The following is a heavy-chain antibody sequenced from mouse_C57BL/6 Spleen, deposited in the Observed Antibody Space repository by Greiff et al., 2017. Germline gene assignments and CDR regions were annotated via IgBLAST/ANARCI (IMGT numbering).Heavy chain of an antibody. V-gene: IGHV1-55*01. CDR2: IYPGSGST. CDR3: AKRGDFDY. Sequence: VQLKQPGAELVKPGASVKMSCKASGYTFTSYWINWVKQRPGQGLEWIGDIYPGSGSTNYNEKFKSKATLTVDKSSSTAYMQLSILTAEYSAVYCCAKRGDFDYWGQGTTLTVSS. CDR1: GYTFTSYW. J-gene: IGHJ2*01.